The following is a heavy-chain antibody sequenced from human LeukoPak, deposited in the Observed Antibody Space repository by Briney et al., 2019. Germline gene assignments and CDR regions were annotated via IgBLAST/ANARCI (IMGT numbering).Heavy chain of an antibody. CDR2: ISGGGGTV. J-gene: IGHJ4*02. Sequence: GGSLRLSCAASGFTFSDYYLSWVRQAPGRGLEWISYISGGGGTVYYADSVEGRFTISRDNAKSSLYLQMNSLRAEDSAVYYCARDRYGAAGCFDYWGQGALVTVSS. V-gene: IGHV3-11*04. D-gene: IGHD6-13*01. CDR3: ARDRYGAAGCFDY. CDR1: GFTFSDYY.